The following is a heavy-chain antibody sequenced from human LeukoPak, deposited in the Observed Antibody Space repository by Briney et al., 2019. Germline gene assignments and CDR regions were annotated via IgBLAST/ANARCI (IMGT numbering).Heavy chain of an antibody. D-gene: IGHD1-7*01. CDR3: AKDMAGTTSSSLDY. Sequence: GGSLRLSCAASGFTFDDYAMHWVRQAPGKGLEWVSGISWNSGSIGYADSVKGRFTISRDNAKNSLYLQMNSLRAEDTALYYCAKDMAGTTSSSLDYWGQGTLVTVSS. V-gene: IGHV3-9*01. CDR1: GFTFDDYA. CDR2: ISWNSGSI. J-gene: IGHJ4*02.